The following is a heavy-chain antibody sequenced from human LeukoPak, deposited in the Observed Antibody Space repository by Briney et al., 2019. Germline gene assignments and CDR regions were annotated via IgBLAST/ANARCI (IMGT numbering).Heavy chain of an antibody. D-gene: IGHD6-13*01. CDR2: ISSSGSTI. J-gene: IGHJ1*01. CDR1: GFTFSSYE. Sequence: GGSLRLSCAASGFTFSSYEMNWVRQAPGKGLEWVSYISSSGSTIYYADSVKGRFTISRDNAKNSLYLQMNSLRAEDTAVYYCARRSYSSSWEEYFQHWGQGTLVTVSS. V-gene: IGHV3-48*03. CDR3: ARRSYSSSWEEYFQH.